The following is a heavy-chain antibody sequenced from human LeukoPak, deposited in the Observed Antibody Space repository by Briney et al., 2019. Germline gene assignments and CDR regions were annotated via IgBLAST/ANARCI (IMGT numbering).Heavy chain of an antibody. Sequence: ASVKVSCKASGYTFTGYYMHWVRQAPGQGLEWMGWINPNSGGTNYAQKFQGRVTMTRDTSISTAYMELSRLRSDDTAVYYCAREGSLYDSANYYLSWFDPWGQGTLVTVSS. V-gene: IGHV1-2*02. CDR2: INPNSGGT. J-gene: IGHJ5*02. CDR1: GYTFTGYY. CDR3: AREGSLYDSANYYLSWFDP. D-gene: IGHD3-22*01.